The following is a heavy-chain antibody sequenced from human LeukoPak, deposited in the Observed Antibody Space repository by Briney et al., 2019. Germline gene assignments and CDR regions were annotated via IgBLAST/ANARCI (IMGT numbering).Heavy chain of an antibody. CDR1: GGSLNNYH. CDR2: IYHSGST. CDR3: ASYYGSGTYSGYVDY. V-gene: IGHV4-59*01. Sequence: PSETLSLTCAVSGGSLNNYHWSWIRQPPGKGLEWIGCIYHSGSTNYNPSLNSRVTMSVDTSKNQFSLRLSSVTAADTAVYYCASYYGSGTYSGYVDYWGQVTLVTV. J-gene: IGHJ4*02. D-gene: IGHD3-10*01.